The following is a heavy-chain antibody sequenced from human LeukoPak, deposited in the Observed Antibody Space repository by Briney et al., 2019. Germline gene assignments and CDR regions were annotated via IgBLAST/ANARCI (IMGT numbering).Heavy chain of an antibody. CDR3: ARDLGELLPNDY. J-gene: IGHJ4*02. Sequence: PSETLSLTCTVSGYSISSGYYWGWIRQPPGKGLEWIGSIYHSGSTYYNPSLKSRVTISVDTSKNQFSLKLSSVTAADTAVYYCARDLGELLPNDYWGQGTLVTVSS. CDR1: GYSISSGYY. V-gene: IGHV4-38-2*02. CDR2: IYHSGST. D-gene: IGHD3-10*01.